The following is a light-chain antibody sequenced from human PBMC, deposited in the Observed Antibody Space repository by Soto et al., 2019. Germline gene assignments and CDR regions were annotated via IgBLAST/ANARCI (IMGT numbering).Light chain of an antibody. CDR2: AAS. J-gene: IGKJ2*01. V-gene: IGKV1-39*01. CDR1: QSISRY. Sequence: DIQMTQSPSSLSASVGDRVTITCRARQSISRYLNWYQQKPGKAPKLLIYAASSLQSGVPSRFSGSGSRTNFALTFINLQPEDYATYYCQQIYGNPYTFGQRNKLELK. CDR3: QQIYGNPYT.